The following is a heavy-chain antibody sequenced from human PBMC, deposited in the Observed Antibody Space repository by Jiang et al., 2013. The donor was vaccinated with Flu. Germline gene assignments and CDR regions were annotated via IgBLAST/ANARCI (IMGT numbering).Heavy chain of an antibody. V-gene: IGHV4-59*08. J-gene: IGHJ6*01. CDR3: ARHLGMDV. Sequence: LLKPSETLSLTCTVSGGSMTVNHWSWIRQPPGKGLQWIGSISYSGNPMYNPSLQSRVSISIDTPNNQFFLELNSMTAADTAVYYCARHLGMDVWGPKGPRSPSPQ. CDR2: ISYSGNP. D-gene: IGHD1-26*01. CDR1: GGSMTVNH.